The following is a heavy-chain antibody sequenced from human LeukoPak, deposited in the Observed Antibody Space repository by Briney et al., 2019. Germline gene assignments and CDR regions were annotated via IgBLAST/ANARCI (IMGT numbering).Heavy chain of an antibody. J-gene: IGHJ5*02. CDR2: IYTSGST. CDR1: GGSISSYY. CDR3: ARETSIVVVPAALASWFDP. V-gene: IGHV4-4*07. Sequence: SETLSLTCTVSGGSISSYYWSWIRQPAGKGLEWIGRIYTSGSTNYNPSLKSRVTMSVDTSKNQFSLKLSSVTAADTAVYYCARETSIVVVPAALASWFDPWRQGTLVTVSS. D-gene: IGHD2-2*01.